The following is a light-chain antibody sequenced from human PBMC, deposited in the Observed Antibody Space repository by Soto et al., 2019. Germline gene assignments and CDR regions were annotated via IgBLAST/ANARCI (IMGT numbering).Light chain of an antibody. CDR2: AAS. V-gene: IGKV1-39*01. Sequence: DIQMTHSPSTLSASVGDRVIITCRASQSISRRLAWYQQKPGKAPKLLIYAASSLQSGVPSRFSGSGSGTDFTLTISSLQPEDFATYYCQQSYSTPRTFGQGTKVDIK. CDR1: QSISRR. J-gene: IGKJ1*01. CDR3: QQSYSTPRT.